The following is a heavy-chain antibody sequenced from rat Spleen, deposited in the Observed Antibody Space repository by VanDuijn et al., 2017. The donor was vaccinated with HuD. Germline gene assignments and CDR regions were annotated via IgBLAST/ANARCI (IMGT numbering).Heavy chain of an antibody. V-gene: IGHV2-32*01. CDR3: ARDRAEAPFAY. D-gene: IGHD1-11*01. Sequence: QVQLKESGPGLVQPSQTLSLTCTVSGFSLTSYHVHWVRQPPGKGLEWMGVMWSDGDTSYTSALKSRLSISRDTSKSQVFLKMSSLQTEDTATYYCARDRAEAPFAYWGQGTLVTVSS. J-gene: IGHJ3*01. CDR1: GFSLTSYH. CDR2: MWSDGDT.